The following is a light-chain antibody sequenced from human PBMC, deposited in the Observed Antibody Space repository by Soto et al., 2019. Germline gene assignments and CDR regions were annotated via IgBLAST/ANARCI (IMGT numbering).Light chain of an antibody. CDR2: GAS. V-gene: IGKV3-20*01. CDR3: QQYVSLPIT. J-gene: IGKJ5*01. CDR1: QSVSSTY. Sequence: EIVLTQSPGTLSLSPEERATLSCKSSQSVSSTYLAWYQQKLGQAPRLLIYGASSRATGIPDRFSGSGSGTDFTLTISRVEPEDFAVYYCQQYVSLPITLGQGTRLEIK.